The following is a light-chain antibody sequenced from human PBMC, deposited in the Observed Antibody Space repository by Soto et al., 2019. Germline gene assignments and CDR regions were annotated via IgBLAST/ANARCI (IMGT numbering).Light chain of an antibody. CDR1: QSISSW. V-gene: IGKV1-5*01. CDR3: QQYKSYRT. CDR2: DAS. J-gene: IGKJ1*01. Sequence: DIQMTQSPSTLSASMGDRVTITCRASQSISSWLAWYQQKPGKAPMLLIYDASILQSGVPSRFSGSGSETEFTLTISSLQPDDFATYYCQQYKSYRTFGQGTK.